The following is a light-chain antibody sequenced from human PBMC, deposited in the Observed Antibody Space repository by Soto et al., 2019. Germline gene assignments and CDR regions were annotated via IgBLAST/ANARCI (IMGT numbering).Light chain of an antibody. Sequence: DIVMTQSPDSLAVSLGERATINCKSSQSVLHSSNNKNYLAWHQQKPGQPPKLLIYWASTRESGVPDRFSGSGSGTDFTLTISSLQAEDVAVYYCQQYYSTPYTFGQGTKLEIK. CDR3: QQYYSTPYT. CDR1: QSVLHSSNNKNY. CDR2: WAS. J-gene: IGKJ2*01. V-gene: IGKV4-1*01.